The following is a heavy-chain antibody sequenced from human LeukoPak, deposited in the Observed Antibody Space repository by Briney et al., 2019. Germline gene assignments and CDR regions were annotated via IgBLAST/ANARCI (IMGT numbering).Heavy chain of an antibody. Sequence: SETLSLTCTVSGYSISSGYYWGWIRQPPGKGLEWIGSIYHSGSTYYNPSLKSRVTISVDTSKNQFSLKLSSVTAADTAVYYCARHQLEPPSYYYYMDVWGKGTTVTVSS. CDR1: GYSISSGYY. CDR2: IYHSGST. J-gene: IGHJ6*03. D-gene: IGHD1-1*01. V-gene: IGHV4-38-2*02. CDR3: ARHQLEPPSYYYYMDV.